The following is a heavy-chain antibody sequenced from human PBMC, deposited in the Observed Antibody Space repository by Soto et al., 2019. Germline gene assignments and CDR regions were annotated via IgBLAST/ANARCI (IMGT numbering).Heavy chain of an antibody. J-gene: IGHJ4*02. D-gene: IGHD3-3*01. CDR1: GGSISSGGYY. V-gene: IGHV4-31*02. CDR3: ARAPPYCDCCSGYPCLFDY. CDR2: IYYSGST. Sequence: SETLSLTCTVSGGSISSGGYYWSWIRQHPGKGLEWIGYIYYSGSTYYNPSLKSRVTISVDTSKNQFSLKLSSVTAADTAVYYCARAPPYCDCCSGYPCLFDYWGQGTLVTLSS.